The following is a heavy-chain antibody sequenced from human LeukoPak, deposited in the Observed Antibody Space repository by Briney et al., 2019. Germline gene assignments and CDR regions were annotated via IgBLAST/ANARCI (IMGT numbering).Heavy chain of an antibody. J-gene: IGHJ4*02. V-gene: IGHV3-48*03. CDR3: ARGERGDY. D-gene: IGHD1-26*01. CDR1: GFTFSIDE. CDR2: ISSIGTTI. Sequence: GGSLRFSCAASGFTFSIDEMNWVRQAPGKGLEWVSYISSIGTTIYYADSVKGRFTISRDNAKNSLYLQMNSLRAEDTAVYYCARGERGDYWAQGTLVTVSS.